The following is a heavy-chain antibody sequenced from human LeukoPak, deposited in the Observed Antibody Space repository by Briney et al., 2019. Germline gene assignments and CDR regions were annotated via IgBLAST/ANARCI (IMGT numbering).Heavy chain of an antibody. Sequence: PGGSLRLSCAASGFTFSSYWMNWARQAPGKGLEWVASINHNGNVNYYVDSVKGRFTISRDNAKNSLYLQMSNLRAEDTAVYYCASSGGSWQLFDYWGQGTLVTVSS. CDR1: GFTFSSYW. CDR2: INHNGNVN. D-gene: IGHD2-15*01. CDR3: ASSGGSWQLFDY. V-gene: IGHV3-7*03. J-gene: IGHJ4*02.